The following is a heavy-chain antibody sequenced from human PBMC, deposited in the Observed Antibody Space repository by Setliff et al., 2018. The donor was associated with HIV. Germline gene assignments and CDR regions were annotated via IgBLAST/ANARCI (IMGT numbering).Heavy chain of an antibody. V-gene: IGHV4-4*09. Sequence: SETLSLTCIVSGDSISGSYWCWIRQPPGKGLEWIGYIYASGSANHNPSLKSRVSISVDTSKNQLSLKLSSVTATDTAVYYCARLDLTTAGQIGYFHHWGQGTQVTVSS. D-gene: IGHD6-13*01. CDR1: GDSISGSY. CDR3: ARLDLTTAGQIGYFHH. J-gene: IGHJ1*01. CDR2: IYASGSA.